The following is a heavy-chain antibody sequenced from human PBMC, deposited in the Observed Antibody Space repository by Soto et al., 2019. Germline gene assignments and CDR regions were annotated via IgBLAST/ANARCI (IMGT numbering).Heavy chain of an antibody. CDR3: AKRRADIVVVPAATY. V-gene: IGHV3-23*01. CDR1: GFTFSSYA. J-gene: IGHJ4*02. D-gene: IGHD2-2*01. CDR2: ISGSGGST. Sequence: PGGSLRLSCAASGFTFSSYAMSWVRQAPGKGLEWVSAISGSGGSTYYADSVKGRFTISRDNSKNTLYLQMNSLRAEDTAVYYCAKRRADIVVVPAATYWGQGTLVTVSS.